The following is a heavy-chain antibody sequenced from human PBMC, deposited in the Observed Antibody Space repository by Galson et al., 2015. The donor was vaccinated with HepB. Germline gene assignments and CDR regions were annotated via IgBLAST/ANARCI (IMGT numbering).Heavy chain of an antibody. CDR3: ARLVGTNGLDY. D-gene: IGHD1-7*01. J-gene: IGHJ4*02. CDR2: ISSSSSYT. CDR1: GFTFSDYY. V-gene: IGHV3-11*06. Sequence: SLRLSCAASGFTFSDYYMSWIRQAPGKGLEWVSYISSSSSYTNYADSVKGRFTISRDNAKNSLSLQMNSLRAEDTAVYYCARLVGTNGLDYWGQGTLVTVSS.